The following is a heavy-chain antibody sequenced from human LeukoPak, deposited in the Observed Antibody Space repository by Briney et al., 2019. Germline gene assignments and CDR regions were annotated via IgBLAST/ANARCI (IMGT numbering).Heavy chain of an antibody. CDR1: GYTFTGYY. V-gene: IGHV1-2*02. D-gene: IGHD2-2*01. CDR2: INPSSGGT. Sequence: GASVRVSCKASGYTFTGYYMHWVRQAPGQGLEWMGWINPSSGGTNYAQTFQGRVTMTRDTSISTAYMELSRLRSDDTAVYYCASRRKLYRSSTSCYRGDAENWGQGTLVTVSS. J-gene: IGHJ4*02. CDR3: ASRRKLYRSSTSCYRGDAEN.